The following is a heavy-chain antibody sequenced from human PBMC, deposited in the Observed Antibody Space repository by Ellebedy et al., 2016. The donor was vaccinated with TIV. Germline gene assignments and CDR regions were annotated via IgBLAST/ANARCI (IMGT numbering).Heavy chain of an antibody. CDR2: ISGDTLTT. V-gene: IGHV3-48*04. D-gene: IGHD6-19*01. CDR1: GFTFSSYN. J-gene: IGHJ4*02. CDR3: AGGISVAGTSLGF. Sequence: GGSLRLSCAASGFTFSSYNIIWVRQAPGKGLEWISYISGDTLTTEYADSVKGRFTISSDNAKNSVYLQMNSLRAEDTAVYYCAGGISVAGTSLGFWGQGTLVTVSS.